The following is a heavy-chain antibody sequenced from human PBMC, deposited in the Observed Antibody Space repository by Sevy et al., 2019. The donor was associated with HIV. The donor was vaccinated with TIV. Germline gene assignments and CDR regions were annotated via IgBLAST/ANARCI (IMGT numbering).Heavy chain of an antibody. CDR2: INTYNGNT. Sequence: ASVKVSCKASGYTFNSYGMNWVRQAPGQGLEWMGWINTYNGNTKYAEKLQGRVTMTTDTTTSKAYMEVRSLRSDDTAVYYCARDHGAVAGIDWFDSWGQGTLVTVSS. CDR1: GYTFNSYG. CDR3: ARDHGAVAGIDWFDS. D-gene: IGHD6-19*01. J-gene: IGHJ5*01. V-gene: IGHV1-18*01.